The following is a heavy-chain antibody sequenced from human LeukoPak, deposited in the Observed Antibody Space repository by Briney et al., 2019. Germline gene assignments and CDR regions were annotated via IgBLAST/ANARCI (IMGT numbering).Heavy chain of an antibody. V-gene: IGHV4-39*01. CDR2: IYYRGNT. J-gene: IGHJ4*02. CDR1: GGSPRSCTYY. CDR3: ARPPVAAPTSYFDY. Sequence: KPSETLSLPCTFSGGSPRSCTYYWGWIRQPPGKGLGWIGTIYYRGNTYYNPSLKSRITISVDTSKNQFSLNLNSVTAADTAVYYCARPPVAAPTSYFDYWGQGILVTVSS. D-gene: IGHD6-25*01.